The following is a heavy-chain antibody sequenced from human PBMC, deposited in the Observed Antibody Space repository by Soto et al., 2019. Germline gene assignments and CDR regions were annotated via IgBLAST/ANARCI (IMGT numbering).Heavy chain of an antibody. Sequence: SETLSLTCAVYGGSFSGYYWSWIRQPPGKGLEWIGEINHSGSTNYNPSLKSRVTISVDTSKNQFSLKLSSVTAADTAVYYCASAPPSGSYPPAAYYGMDLGGEESPATVST. CDR1: GGSFSGYY. CDR2: INHSGST. J-gene: IGHJ6*04. D-gene: IGHD1-26*01. CDR3: ASAPPSGSYPPAAYYGMDL. V-gene: IGHV4-34*01.